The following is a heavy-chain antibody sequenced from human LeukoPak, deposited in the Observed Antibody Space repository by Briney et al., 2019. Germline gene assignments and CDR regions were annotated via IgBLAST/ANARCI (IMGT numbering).Heavy chain of an antibody. D-gene: IGHD2-2*02. CDR1: GYTFTSYG. CDR3: ARLGYCSSTSCYTPISDYYYYGMDV. Sequence: ASVKVSCKASGYTFTSYGISWVRQAPGQGLEWMGWINPNSGGTNYAQKFQGRVTMTRNTSISTAYMELSSLRSEDTAVYYCARLGYCSSTSCYTPISDYYYYGMDVWGQGTTVTVSS. V-gene: IGHV1-8*02. J-gene: IGHJ6*02. CDR2: INPNSGGT.